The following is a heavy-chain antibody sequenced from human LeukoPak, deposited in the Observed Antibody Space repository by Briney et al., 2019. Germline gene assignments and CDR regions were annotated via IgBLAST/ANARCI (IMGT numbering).Heavy chain of an antibody. D-gene: IGHD5-24*01. CDR1: GFTFGDYA. CDR2: IRSKAYGGTT. CDR3: TRARDGYIDY. V-gene: IGHV3-49*04. Sequence: GGSLRLSCTASGFTFGDYAMSWVRQAPGKGLEWVGSIRSKAYGGTTEYAASVKGRFTISRDDSKSIAYLQMNSLKTEDTAVYYCTRARDGYIDYWGQGTLVTVSS. J-gene: IGHJ4*02.